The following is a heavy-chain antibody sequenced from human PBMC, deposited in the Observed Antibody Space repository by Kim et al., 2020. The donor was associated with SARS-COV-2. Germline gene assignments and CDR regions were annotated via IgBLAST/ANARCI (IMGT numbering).Heavy chain of an antibody. V-gene: IGHV4-31*03. Sequence: SETLSLTCTVSGGSISSGGYYWSWIRQHPGKGLEWIGYIYYSGSTYYNPSLKSRVTISVDTSKNQFSLKLSSVTAADTAVYYCAREAITMVRGVNDVWGQGTTVTVSS. CDR2: IYYSGST. CDR1: GGSISSGGYY. D-gene: IGHD3-10*01. CDR3: AREAITMVRGVNDV. J-gene: IGHJ6*02.